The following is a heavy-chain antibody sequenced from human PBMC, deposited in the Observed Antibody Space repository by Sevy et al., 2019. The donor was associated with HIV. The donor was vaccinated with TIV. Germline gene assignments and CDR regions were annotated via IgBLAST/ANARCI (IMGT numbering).Heavy chain of an antibody. CDR1: GGTFSSYA. Sequence: SVKVSCKASGGTFSSYAISWVRQAPGQGLEWMGGIIPIFGTANYAQKFQGRVTITADESTSTAYMELSSLRSEDTAVYYCARDHSSSRSFDYWGQGTLVTVSS. V-gene: IGHV1-69*13. J-gene: IGHJ4*02. D-gene: IGHD6-13*01. CDR2: IIPIFGTA. CDR3: ARDHSSSRSFDY.